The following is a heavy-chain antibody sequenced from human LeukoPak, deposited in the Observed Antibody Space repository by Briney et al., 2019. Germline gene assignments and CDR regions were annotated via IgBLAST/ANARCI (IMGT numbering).Heavy chain of an antibody. J-gene: IGHJ4*02. V-gene: IGHV3-21*01. CDR3: ARDTYIVGPSTSVRYFDY. CDR2: ISSSSSYI. CDR1: GFTFSSYS. D-gene: IGHD1-26*01. Sequence: PGGSLRLSCAASGFTFSSYSMNWVRQAPGKGLEWVSSISSSSSYIYYADSVKGRFTISRDNAKNSLYLQMNSLRDEDTAVYYCARDTYIVGPSTSVRYFDYWGQGTLVTVSS.